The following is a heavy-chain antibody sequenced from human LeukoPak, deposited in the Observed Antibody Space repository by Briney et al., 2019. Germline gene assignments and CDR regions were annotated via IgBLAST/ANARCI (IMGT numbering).Heavy chain of an antibody. J-gene: IGHJ4*02. CDR2: IYYSGST. CDR1: GGSISSYY. Sequence: SETLSLTCTVSGGSISSYYWSWIRQPPGKGLEWIGYIYYSGSTNHNPSLKSRVTISVDTSKNQFSLRLSSVTAADTAVYYCARESYYYGSGSYNQPFDYWGQGTLVTVSS. CDR3: ARESYYYGSGSYNQPFDY. D-gene: IGHD3-10*01. V-gene: IGHV4-59*01.